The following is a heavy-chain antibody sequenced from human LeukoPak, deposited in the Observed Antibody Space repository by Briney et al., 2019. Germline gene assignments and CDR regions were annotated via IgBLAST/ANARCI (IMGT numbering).Heavy chain of an antibody. CDR1: GFTFSSYA. CDR2: ISGSGDST. CDR3: AKESIAADHFDL. V-gene: IGHV3-23*01. Sequence: GGSLRLSCAASGFTFSSYAMTWVRQAPGKGLEWVSGISGSGDSTYYADSVKGRFTVSRDNSKNTLYLQMNSLRAEDTAVYYCAKESIAADHFDLWGRGTLVTVSS. J-gene: IGHJ2*01. D-gene: IGHD6-13*01.